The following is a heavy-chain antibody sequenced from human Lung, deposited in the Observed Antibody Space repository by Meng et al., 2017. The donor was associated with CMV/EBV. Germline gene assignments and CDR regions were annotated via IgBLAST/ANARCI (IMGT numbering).Heavy chain of an antibody. Sequence: SLKISXAASGFTFSTYWMHWVRQVPGKGLVWVTRINSDGSGTTYADSVKGRFTISRDNAKNTLYLHMSSLRAEDTAMYYCVRGHSSGWYKFDSWGQGTLVTVSS. J-gene: IGHJ4*02. CDR1: GFTFSTYW. CDR3: VRGHSSGWYKFDS. D-gene: IGHD6-19*01. V-gene: IGHV3-74*01. CDR2: INSDGSGT.